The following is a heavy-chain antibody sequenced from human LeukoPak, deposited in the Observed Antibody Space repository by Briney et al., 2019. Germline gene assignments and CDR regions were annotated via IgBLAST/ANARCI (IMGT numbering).Heavy chain of an antibody. V-gene: IGHV4-59*08. CDR1: GVSIINYY. Sequence: PSETLSLTCTVSGVSIINYYWTWIRQPPGKGLEWIGYVHYRGSTDYNPSLKSRVIMSVDTSKNQFSLRLSSVTAADTAVYFCLTVDATVGVDYWSRGTLVTVSS. D-gene: IGHD4-23*01. CDR2: VHYRGST. CDR3: LTVDATVGVDY. J-gene: IGHJ4*02.